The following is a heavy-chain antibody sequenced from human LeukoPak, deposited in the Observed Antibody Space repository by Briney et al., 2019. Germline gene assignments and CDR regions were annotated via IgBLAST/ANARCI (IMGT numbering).Heavy chain of an antibody. D-gene: IGHD6-13*01. V-gene: IGHV1-8*01. Sequence: ASVKVSCKASGYTFTSYDINWVRQATGRGLEWMGWMNPNSGNTGYAQKFQGRVTMTRNTSISTAYMELSSLRSEDTAVCYCARVAAAGTKGDYWGQGTLVTVSS. J-gene: IGHJ4*02. CDR3: ARVAAAGTKGDY. CDR2: MNPNSGNT. CDR1: GYTFTSYD.